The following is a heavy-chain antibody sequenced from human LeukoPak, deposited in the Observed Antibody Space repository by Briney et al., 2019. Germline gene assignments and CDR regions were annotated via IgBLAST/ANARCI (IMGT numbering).Heavy chain of an antibody. CDR1: GGSFSGYY. V-gene: IGHV4-34*01. J-gene: IGHJ3*02. Sequence: PSETPSLTCAVYGGSFSGYYWSWIRQPPGKGLEWIGEINHSGSTNYNPSLKSRVTISVDTSKNQFSLKLSSVTAADTAVYYCARLRVWYDFWSGPSDAFDIWGQGTMVTVSS. D-gene: IGHD3-3*01. CDR2: INHSGST. CDR3: ARLRVWYDFWSGPSDAFDI.